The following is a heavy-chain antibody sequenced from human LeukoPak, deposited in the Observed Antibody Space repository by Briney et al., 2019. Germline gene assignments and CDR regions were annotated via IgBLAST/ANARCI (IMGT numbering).Heavy chain of an antibody. CDR1: GFTFSSSE. Sequence: GGSLRLSCAASGFTFSSSEMNWVRQAPGKGLEWVSYISSGGSTIFYADSVKGRFTISRDNAKNSLYLQMNSLRAEDTALYYCARGCSTTSCYYWYFDLWGRGTLVTVSS. CDR2: ISSGGSTI. J-gene: IGHJ2*01. CDR3: ARGCSTTSCYYWYFDL. V-gene: IGHV3-48*03. D-gene: IGHD2-2*01.